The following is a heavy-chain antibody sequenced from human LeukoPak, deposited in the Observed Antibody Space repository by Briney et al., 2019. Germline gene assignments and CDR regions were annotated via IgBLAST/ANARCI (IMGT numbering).Heavy chain of an antibody. V-gene: IGHV1-2*02. J-gene: IGHJ6*03. Sequence: GASVKVSCTASGYTFSDYYIHWLRQAPGQGLEWMGWINPNSGGTNYAQKFQGRVTMTRDTSISTAYMELSRLRSDDTAVYYCAKAPPKEHDFWSGYYNYMDVWGKGTTVTVSS. D-gene: IGHD3-3*01. CDR1: GYTFSDYY. CDR2: INPNSGGT. CDR3: AKAPPKEHDFWSGYYNYMDV.